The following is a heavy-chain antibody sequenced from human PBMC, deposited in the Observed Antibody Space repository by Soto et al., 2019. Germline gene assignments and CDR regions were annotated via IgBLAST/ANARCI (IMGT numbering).Heavy chain of an antibody. Sequence: QVQLVESGGGLVKPGGSLRLSCAASGFTFSDYYMSWIRQAPGKGLEWVSYISSSSSYTNYADSVKGRFTISRDNAKNSLYLQMNSLRAEDTAVYYCARSYSYGPPLDYWGQGTLVTVSS. CDR3: ARSYSYGPPLDY. CDR1: GFTFSDYY. V-gene: IGHV3-11*06. J-gene: IGHJ4*02. D-gene: IGHD5-18*01. CDR2: ISSSSSYT.